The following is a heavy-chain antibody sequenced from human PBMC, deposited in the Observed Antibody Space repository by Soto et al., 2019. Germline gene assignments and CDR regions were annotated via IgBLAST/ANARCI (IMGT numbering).Heavy chain of an antibody. CDR3: AREGSIAVAGRSVDY. V-gene: IGHV1-18*01. J-gene: IGHJ4*02. Sequence: ASVKVSCKASGYTFTSYGISWVRQAPGQGLEWMGWISAYNGNTNYAQKLQGRVTMTTDTSTSTAYMELRSLRSDDTAVYYCAREGSIAVAGRSVDYWGQGTLVTVSS. CDR1: GYTFTSYG. D-gene: IGHD6-19*01. CDR2: ISAYNGNT.